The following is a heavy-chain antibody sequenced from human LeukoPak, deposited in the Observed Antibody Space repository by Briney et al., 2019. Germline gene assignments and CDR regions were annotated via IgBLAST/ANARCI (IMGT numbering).Heavy chain of an antibody. Sequence: GGSLRLSCAASGFTFSSYEMNWVRQAPGKGLEWVSHISSGGTTIYYADSVKGRFTISRDNAKNSLYLQMNGLRAVDTAVYYCAKSFMDWGQGTLVTVSS. CDR3: AKSFMD. V-gene: IGHV3-48*03. CDR1: GFTFSSYE. D-gene: IGHD3-10*01. J-gene: IGHJ4*02. CDR2: ISSGGTTI.